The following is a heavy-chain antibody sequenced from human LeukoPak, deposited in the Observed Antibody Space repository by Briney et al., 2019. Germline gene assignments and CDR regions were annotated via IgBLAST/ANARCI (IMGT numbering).Heavy chain of an antibody. Sequence: GGSLRLSCAASGFTFSSYVMSWVRQAPGKGLEWVSLIYNDGRAYYADSVKGRCTISRDNLKNVLYLQMNSLKVEDTALYYCARGLFLSGYLDAFDIWGQGTVVTVSS. CDR2: IYNDGRA. V-gene: IGHV3-53*01. D-gene: IGHD3-22*01. CDR3: ARGLFLSGYLDAFDI. CDR1: GFTFSSYV. J-gene: IGHJ3*02.